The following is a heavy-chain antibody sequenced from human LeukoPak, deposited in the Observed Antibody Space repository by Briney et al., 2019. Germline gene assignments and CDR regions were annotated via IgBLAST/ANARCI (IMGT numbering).Heavy chain of an antibody. Sequence: SQTLSLTCTVSGGSISSGSYYWGWLRQPAGKGLEWIGRIYTSGSTNYNPSLKSRLTLSVDTSKNQFSLKLSSVTAADTAVYYCARSYGDYGMTFDYWGQGTLVTVSS. J-gene: IGHJ4*02. CDR3: ARSYGDYGMTFDY. D-gene: IGHD4-17*01. CDR2: IYTSGST. V-gene: IGHV4-61*02. CDR1: GGSISSGSYY.